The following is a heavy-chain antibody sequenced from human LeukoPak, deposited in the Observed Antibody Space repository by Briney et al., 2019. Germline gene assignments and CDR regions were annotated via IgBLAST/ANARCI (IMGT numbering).Heavy chain of an antibody. D-gene: IGHD3-16*01. J-gene: IGHJ4*02. CDR2: IYYSGST. V-gene: IGHV4-59*01. Sequence: SETLSLTCTVSGGSISSYYWSWIRQPPGKGLEWIGYIYYSGSTNYNPSLKSRVNTSVDTSKNQFSLKLSSVTAVDTAVYYCTRERGAGGFDYWGQRTLVTVSS. CDR1: GGSISSYY. CDR3: TRERGAGGFDY.